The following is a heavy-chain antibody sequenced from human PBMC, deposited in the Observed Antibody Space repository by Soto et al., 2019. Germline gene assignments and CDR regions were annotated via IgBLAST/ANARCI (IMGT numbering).Heavy chain of an antibody. CDR2: IYYSGST. J-gene: IGHJ5*02. CDR1: GGSISSGGYY. Sequence: ASETLSLTCTVSGGSISSGGYYWSWIRQHPGKGLEWIGYIYYSGSTYYNPSLKSRVTISVDTSKNQFSLKLSSVTAADTAVYYCARVKGKYNWFDPWGQGTLVTVSS. V-gene: IGHV4-31*03. CDR3: ARVKGKYNWFDP.